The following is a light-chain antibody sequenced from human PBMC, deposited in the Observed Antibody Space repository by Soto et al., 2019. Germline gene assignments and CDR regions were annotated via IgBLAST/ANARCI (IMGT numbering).Light chain of an antibody. Sequence: DIQMTQSPSSLSASVGDRVTITCRASQYIGDFLNWYQQTPGKAPKLLISAASSLQSGVPSRFSGSGSGTDFTLTINSLQPEDFATYYCQQSYSTQYTFGQGTKVDIK. CDR1: QYIGDF. J-gene: IGKJ2*01. CDR3: QQSYSTQYT. V-gene: IGKV1-39*01. CDR2: AAS.